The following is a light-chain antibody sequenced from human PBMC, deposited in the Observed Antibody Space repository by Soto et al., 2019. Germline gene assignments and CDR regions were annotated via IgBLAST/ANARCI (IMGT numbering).Light chain of an antibody. CDR3: HQRRDWPGT. V-gene: IGKV3-11*01. CDR2: DAS. Sequence: EIVLTQSPATLSLSPGESATLSCRASQSVSSYLAWYQQKPGQAPRLLIYDASYRATGIPARFSGTVSGTDFTLSITSLQPEDFAVYFCHQRRDWPGTFGQGTKVDIK. CDR1: QSVSSY. J-gene: IGKJ1*01.